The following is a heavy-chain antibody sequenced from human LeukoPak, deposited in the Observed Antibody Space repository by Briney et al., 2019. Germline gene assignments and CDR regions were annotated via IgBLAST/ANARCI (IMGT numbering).Heavy chain of an antibody. Sequence: ASVKVSCKASGGTFSSYAISWVRQAPGQGLEWMGGIIPIFGTANYAQKFQGRVTITADKSTSTAYMELSSLRSEDTAVYYCARMVAARSGFDYWGQGTLVTVSS. CDR1: GGTFSSYA. CDR3: ARMVAARSGFDY. CDR2: IIPIFGTA. J-gene: IGHJ4*02. D-gene: IGHD2-15*01. V-gene: IGHV1-69*06.